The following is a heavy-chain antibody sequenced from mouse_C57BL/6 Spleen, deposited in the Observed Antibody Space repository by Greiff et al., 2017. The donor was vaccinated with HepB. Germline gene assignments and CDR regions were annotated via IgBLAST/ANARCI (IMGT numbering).Heavy chain of an antibody. CDR3: EREVYDGYDRGY. CDR1: GYTFTSYW. Sequence: VQLQQSGADLAKPGASVKLSCTASGYTFTSYWMHWVQQRPGQGLEWIGYINPSSGYTKYTQKFKDKATLTADKSSSTAYMQLSSLTYEDSAVYYCEREVYDGYDRGYWGQGTTLTVSS. CDR2: INPSSGYT. D-gene: IGHD2-3*01. J-gene: IGHJ2*01. V-gene: IGHV1-7*01.